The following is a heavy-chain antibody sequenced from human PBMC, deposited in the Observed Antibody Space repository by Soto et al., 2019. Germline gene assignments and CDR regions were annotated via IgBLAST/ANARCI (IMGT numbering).Heavy chain of an antibody. D-gene: IGHD4-17*01. J-gene: IGHJ6*02. Sequence: QVQLVQSGAEVKKPGASVKVSCKASGYTFTSYAMHWVRQAPGQRLEWRGWINAGNGNTKYSQKFQGRVTITRDTSASTAYMELSSLRSEDTAVYYCARTVGYYYGMDVWGQGTTVTVSS. CDR3: ARTVGYYYGMDV. V-gene: IGHV1-3*01. CDR2: INAGNGNT. CDR1: GYTFTSYA.